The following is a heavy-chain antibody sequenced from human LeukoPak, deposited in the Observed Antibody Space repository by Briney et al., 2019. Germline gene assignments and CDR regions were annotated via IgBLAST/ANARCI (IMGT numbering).Heavy chain of an antibody. D-gene: IGHD6-19*01. J-gene: IGHJ4*02. CDR3: ARYFSGQTLYL. V-gene: IGHV4-59*01. Sequence: SETLSLTCTVSGGSISSYYWSWIRQPPGKGLEWIGYIYYIGNTNYNPSLKSRVTISVDTSKNKFSLKLSSVTAADTAVYYCARYFSGQTLYLWGQGTLVTVFS. CDR1: GGSISSYY. CDR2: IYYIGNT.